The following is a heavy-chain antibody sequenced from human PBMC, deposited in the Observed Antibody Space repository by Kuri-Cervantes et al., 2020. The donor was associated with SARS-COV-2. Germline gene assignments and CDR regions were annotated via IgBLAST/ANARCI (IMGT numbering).Heavy chain of an antibody. J-gene: IGHJ6*02. V-gene: IGHV4-59*01. CDR2: IYYSGST. CDR1: GGSISSYY. Sequence: SETLSLTCTVSGGSISSYYWSWIRQPPGKGLEWIGYIYYSGSTNYNPSLKSRVTISVDTSKNQFSLKLSSVTAADTAVYYCARNRPTGGYFYGMDVWGQGTTVTVSS. D-gene: IGHD2/OR15-2a*01. CDR3: ARNRPTGGYFYGMDV.